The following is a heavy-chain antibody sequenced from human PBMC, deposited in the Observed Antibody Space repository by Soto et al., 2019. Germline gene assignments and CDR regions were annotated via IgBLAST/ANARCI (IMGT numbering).Heavy chain of an antibody. CDR2: IYYSGST. CDR1: GGSISSGGYY. CDR3: AAEVGVGPRFDY. Sequence: QVQLQESGPGLVKPSQTLSLTCTVSGGSISSGGYYWSWIRQHPGKGLEWIGYIYYSGSTYYNPSTKSSVTISVDTPKNQFSLKRSSVTAADTAVYYCAAEVGVGPRFDYWGQGTLVTVSS. V-gene: IGHV4-31*03. J-gene: IGHJ4*02. D-gene: IGHD2-8*01.